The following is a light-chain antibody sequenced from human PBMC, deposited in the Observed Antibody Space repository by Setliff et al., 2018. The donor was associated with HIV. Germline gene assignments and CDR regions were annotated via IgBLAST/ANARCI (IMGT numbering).Light chain of an antibody. CDR3: CSYAGNSTFSYV. Sequence: QSALAQPASVSGSPRQSITISCTGTGSDVGSYNLVSWYQQHPGKAPKLMIYEVSKRPSGFSNRFSGSKSGNTASLTISGLQAEDEADYYCCSYAGNSTFSYVFGTGTKVTVL. V-gene: IGLV2-23*02. CDR1: GSDVGSYNL. J-gene: IGLJ1*01. CDR2: EVS.